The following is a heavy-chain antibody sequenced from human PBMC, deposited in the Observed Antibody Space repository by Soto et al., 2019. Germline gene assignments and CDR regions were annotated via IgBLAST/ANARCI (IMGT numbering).Heavy chain of an antibody. Sequence: QVQLVQSGAEVKKPGSSVKVSCKASGGTFSSYTISWVRQAPGQGLEWMGRIIPILGIANYAQKFQGRVKITADKSTSTAYMELSSLRSEDTAVYYCASPYNGGSGSYGLDYWGQGTLVTVSS. CDR1: GGTFSSYT. J-gene: IGHJ4*02. D-gene: IGHD3-10*01. V-gene: IGHV1-69*02. CDR3: ASPYNGGSGSYGLDY. CDR2: IIPILGIA.